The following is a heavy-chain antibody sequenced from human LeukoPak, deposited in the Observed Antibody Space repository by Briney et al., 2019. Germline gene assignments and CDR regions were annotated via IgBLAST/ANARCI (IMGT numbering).Heavy chain of an antibody. CDR2: ISAYNGNT. Sequence: ASVKVSCKASGYTFTSYGTSWVRQAPGQGLEWMGWISAYNGNTNYAQKLQGRVTMTTDTSTSTAYMELRSLRSDDTAVYYCAREGYYDSSGYYNFDYWGQGTLVTVSS. D-gene: IGHD3-22*01. V-gene: IGHV1-18*01. CDR1: GYTFTSYG. CDR3: AREGYYDSSGYYNFDY. J-gene: IGHJ4*02.